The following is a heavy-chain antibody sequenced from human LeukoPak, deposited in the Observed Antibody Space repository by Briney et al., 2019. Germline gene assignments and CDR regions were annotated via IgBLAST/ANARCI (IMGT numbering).Heavy chain of an antibody. V-gene: IGHV1-2*02. J-gene: IGHJ3*02. Sequence: ASVKVSCKASGYTFTGYYMHRVRQAPGQGLEWMGWINPNSGGTNYAQKFQGRVTMTRDTSISTAYMELSRLRSDDTAVYYCARGPAHYDILTGYYSSNHDAFDIWGQGTMVTVSS. D-gene: IGHD3-9*01. CDR2: INPNSGGT. CDR3: ARGPAHYDILTGYYSSNHDAFDI. CDR1: GYTFTGYY.